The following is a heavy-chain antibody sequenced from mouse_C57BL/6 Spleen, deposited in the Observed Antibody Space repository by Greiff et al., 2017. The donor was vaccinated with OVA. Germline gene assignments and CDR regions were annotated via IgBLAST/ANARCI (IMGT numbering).Heavy chain of an antibody. D-gene: IGHD2-10*01. CDR2: IYPRDGST. CDR3: ARKGAYYGNYYFDY. Sequence: VQLQQSGPELVKPGASVKLSCKASGYTFTSYDINWVKQRPGQGLEWIGWIYPRDGSTKYNEKFKGKATLTVDTSSSTAYMELHSLTSEDSAVYFCARKGAYYGNYYFDYWGQGTTLTVSS. V-gene: IGHV1-85*01. CDR1: GYTFTSYD. J-gene: IGHJ2*01.